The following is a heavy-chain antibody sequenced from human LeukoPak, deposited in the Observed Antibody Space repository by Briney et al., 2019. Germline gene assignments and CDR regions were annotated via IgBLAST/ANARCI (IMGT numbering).Heavy chain of an antibody. CDR3: ARMWSPYYYGMDV. Sequence: XNXXRXAXXXXXXXXXWMTPNSGNTGYAQKFQGRVTMTRNTSISTAYMELSSLRSEDTAVYYCARMWSPYYYGMDVWGQGTTVTVSS. D-gene: IGHD2-21*01. CDR2: MTPNSGNT. J-gene: IGHJ6*02. V-gene: IGHV1-8*01.